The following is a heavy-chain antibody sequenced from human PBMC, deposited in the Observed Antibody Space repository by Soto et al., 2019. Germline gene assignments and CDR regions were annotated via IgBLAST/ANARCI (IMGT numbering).Heavy chain of an antibody. V-gene: IGHV3-23*01. CDR2: ISGSGGST. Sequence: GGSLRLSCAASGFTFSSYAMSWVRQAPGRGLEWVSTISGSGGSTYYADSVKGRFTISRDNSKNTLYLQMNSLRAEDTAVYYCAIPPYSSSSPYYFDYWGQGTLVTVSS. J-gene: IGHJ4*02. CDR3: AIPPYSSSSPYYFDY. CDR1: GFTFSSYA. D-gene: IGHD6-6*01.